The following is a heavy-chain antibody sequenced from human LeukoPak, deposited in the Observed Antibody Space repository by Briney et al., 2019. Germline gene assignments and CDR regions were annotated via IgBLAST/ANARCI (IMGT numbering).Heavy chain of an antibody. Sequence: GGSLRLSCAASRFTLSSYGIHWVRQAPGKGLQWVAAISDDGGNKYYSDSMKGRFTISRDNSQNLVYLQMNSLRADDTAVYYCARDQITTVRGIIARSTPYYDYHYMDVWGKGTTVTVSS. CDR3: ARDQITTVRGIIARSTPYYDYHYMDV. CDR1: RFTLSSYG. CDR2: ISDDGGNK. J-gene: IGHJ6*03. D-gene: IGHD3-10*01. V-gene: IGHV3-30*03.